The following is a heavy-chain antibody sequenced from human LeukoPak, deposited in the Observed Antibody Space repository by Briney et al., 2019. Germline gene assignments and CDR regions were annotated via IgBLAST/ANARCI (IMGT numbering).Heavy chain of an antibody. CDR2: INTDGSST. Sequence: HPGGSLRLSCSASGFTLSSYWMHWVRQAPGKGLVWVSRINTDGSSTNYADSVKGRFTVSRDNAKNTLYLQMSSLRAEDTAVYYCARVIGWDEPFDIWGQGTMVTVSS. V-gene: IGHV3-74*01. CDR3: ARVIGWDEPFDI. CDR1: GFTLSSYW. J-gene: IGHJ3*02. D-gene: IGHD1-26*01.